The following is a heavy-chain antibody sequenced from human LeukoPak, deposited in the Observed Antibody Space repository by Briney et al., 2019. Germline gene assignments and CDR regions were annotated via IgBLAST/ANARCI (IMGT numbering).Heavy chain of an antibody. D-gene: IGHD2-15*01. CDR2: ISGSGGST. V-gene: IGHV3-23*01. Sequence: GGSLRLSCAASGFTFSCYAMSWVRQAPGKGLEWVSAISGSGGSTYYADSVKGRFTISRDNSKNTLYLQMNSLRAEDTAVYYCAKDPRGGCCSGGSCYSHYYYYMDVWGKGTTVTVSS. J-gene: IGHJ6*03. CDR1: GFTFSCYA. CDR3: AKDPRGGCCSGGSCYSHYYYYMDV.